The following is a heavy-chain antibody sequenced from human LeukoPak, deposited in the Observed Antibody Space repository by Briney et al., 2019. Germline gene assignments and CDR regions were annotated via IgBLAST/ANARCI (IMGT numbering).Heavy chain of an antibody. CDR2: INPSGGST. J-gene: IGHJ4*02. CDR1: GYTFTSYY. D-gene: IGHD3-22*01. Sequence: GASVKVSCKASGYTFTSYYMHWVRQAPGQGLEWMGIINPSGGSTSYAQKFQGRVTMTRDMSTSTVYMELSSPRSEDTAVYYCASSPLLDYYDSSGYYDYWGQGTLVTVSS. CDR3: ASSPLLDYYDSSGYYDY. V-gene: IGHV1-46*01.